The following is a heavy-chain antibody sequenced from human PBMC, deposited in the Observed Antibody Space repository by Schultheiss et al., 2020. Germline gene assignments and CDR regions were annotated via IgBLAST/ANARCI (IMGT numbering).Heavy chain of an antibody. V-gene: IGHV4-38-2*02. D-gene: IGHD2-15*01. Sequence: SETLSLTCTVSGYSISSGYYWGWIRQPPGKGLEWIGYIYYSGSTYYNPSLKSRVTISVDTSKNQFSLKLNSVTAADTAVYYCARDPGVAAKMDVWGKGTTVTVSS. CDR1: GYSISSGYY. CDR3: ARDPGVAAKMDV. CDR2: IYYSGST. J-gene: IGHJ6*04.